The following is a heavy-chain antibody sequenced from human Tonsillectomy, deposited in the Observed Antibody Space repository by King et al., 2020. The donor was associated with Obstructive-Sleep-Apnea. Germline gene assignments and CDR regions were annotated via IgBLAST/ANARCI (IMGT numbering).Heavy chain of an antibody. D-gene: IGHD3-10*01. CDR3: ARVSVLLYFGELFSDPQGWFDP. J-gene: IGHJ5*02. Sequence: VQLVESGGGLVQPGGSLRLSCAASGFTFSYYWMTWVRQAPGKGLEWVANIKQDESEKYYVDSVKGRFSISRDNAKNSLYLQMNSLRAEDTALYYCARVSVLLYFGELFSDPQGWFDPWGQGTLVTVSS. CDR1: GFTFSYYW. CDR2: IKQDESEK. V-gene: IGHV3-7*03.